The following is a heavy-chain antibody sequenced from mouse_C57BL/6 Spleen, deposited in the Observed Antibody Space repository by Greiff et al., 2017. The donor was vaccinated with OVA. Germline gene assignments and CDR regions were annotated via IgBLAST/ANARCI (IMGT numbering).Heavy chain of an antibody. CDR2: IYPGSGNT. D-gene: IGHD2-3*01. Sequence: QVQLQQSGPELVKPGASVKISCKASGYSFTSYYIHWVKQRPGQGLEWIGWIYPGSGNTKYNEKFKGKATLTADTSSSTAYMQLSSLTSEDSAVYYCARGSTEWLLSYWYFDVWGTGTTVTVSS. CDR3: ARGSTEWLLSYWYFDV. CDR1: GYSFTSYY. J-gene: IGHJ1*03. V-gene: IGHV1-66*01.